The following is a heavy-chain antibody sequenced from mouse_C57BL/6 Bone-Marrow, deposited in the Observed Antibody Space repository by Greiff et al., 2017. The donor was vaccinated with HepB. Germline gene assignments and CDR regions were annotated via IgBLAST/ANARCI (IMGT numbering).Heavy chain of an antibody. Sequence: VQRVESGAELVMPGASVKLSCKASGYTFTSYWMHWVKQRPGQGLEWIGEIDPSDSYTNYNQKFKGKSTLTVDKSSSTAYMQLSSLTSEDSAVYYCARGGDYGYAMDYWGQGTSVTVSS. CDR3: ARGGDYGYAMDY. CDR2: IDPSDSYT. V-gene: IGHV1-69*01. CDR1: GYTFTSYW. J-gene: IGHJ4*01. D-gene: IGHD2-4*01.